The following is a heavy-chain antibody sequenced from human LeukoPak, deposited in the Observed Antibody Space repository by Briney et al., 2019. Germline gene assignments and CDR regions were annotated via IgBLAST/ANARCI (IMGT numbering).Heavy chain of an antibody. CDR2: IYYSGST. V-gene: IGHV4-59*01. J-gene: IGHJ4*02. D-gene: IGHD5-18*01. CDR3: ARGGSYGSPHYFDY. CDR1: GGSISSYY. Sequence: KSSETLSLTCTVSGGSISSYYWSWIRQPPGKGLEWIGYIYYSGSTNYNPSLKSRVTISVDTSKNQFSLKLSSVTAADTAVYYCARGGSYGSPHYFDYWGQGTLVTVSS.